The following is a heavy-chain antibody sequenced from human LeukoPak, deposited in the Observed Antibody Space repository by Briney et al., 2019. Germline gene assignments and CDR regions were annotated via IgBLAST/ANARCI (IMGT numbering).Heavy chain of an antibody. V-gene: IGHV3-21*01. CDR1: GFTLSSYA. CDR2: ISSSSSYI. Sequence: GGSLRLSCAGSGFTLSSYAMSWVRQAPGKGLEWVSSISSSSSYIYYADSVKGRFTISRDNAKNSLYLQMNSLRAEDTAVYYCATTAIWFGELLPDYWGQGTLVTVSS. CDR3: ATTAIWFGELLPDY. D-gene: IGHD3-10*01. J-gene: IGHJ4*02.